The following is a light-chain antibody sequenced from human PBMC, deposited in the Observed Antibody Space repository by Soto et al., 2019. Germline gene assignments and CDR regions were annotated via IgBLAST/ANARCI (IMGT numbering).Light chain of an antibody. Sequence: QSVLTQPPSVSGAAGQRVTISCTGSTSNIGAGYDVHWYQQLPGTAPKLLIYDNDNRPSGVPDRFSASKSGTSASLAITGLQADDEESYYCQSYYSSMSSPLVFGGGTKVTVL. V-gene: IGLV1-40*01. J-gene: IGLJ2*01. CDR1: TSNIGAGYD. CDR2: DND. CDR3: QSYYSSMSSPLV.